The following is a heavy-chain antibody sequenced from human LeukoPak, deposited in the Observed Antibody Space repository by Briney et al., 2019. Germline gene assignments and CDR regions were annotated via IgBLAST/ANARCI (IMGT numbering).Heavy chain of an antibody. V-gene: IGHV4-61*08. CDR3: ARTLQLPSLYYYYGMDV. CDR2: IYYSGST. J-gene: IGHJ6*02. D-gene: IGHD2-2*01. CDR1: GGSISSGDYY. Sequence: SETLSLTCTVSGGSISSGDYYWSWIRQPPGKGLEWIGYIYYSGSTNYNPSLKSRVTISVDTSKNQFSLKLSSVTAADTAVYYCARTLQLPSLYYYYGMDVWGQGTTVTVSS.